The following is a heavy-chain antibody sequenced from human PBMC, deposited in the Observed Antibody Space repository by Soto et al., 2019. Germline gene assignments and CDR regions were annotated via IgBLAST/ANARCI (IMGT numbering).Heavy chain of an antibody. CDR1: GFTFSSYS. CDR3: ARFPYYYDSSGYYYL. Sequence: PGGSLRLSCAASGFTFSSYSMNWVRQAPGKGLEWVSSISSISSYIYYADSGKGRFTISRDNAKNSLYLQMNSLRAEDTAVYYCARFPYYYDSSGYYYLWGQGTLVTVS. CDR2: ISSISSYI. J-gene: IGHJ4*02. D-gene: IGHD3-22*01. V-gene: IGHV3-21*01.